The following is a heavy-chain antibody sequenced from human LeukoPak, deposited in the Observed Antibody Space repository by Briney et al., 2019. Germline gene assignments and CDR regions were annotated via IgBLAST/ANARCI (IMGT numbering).Heavy chain of an antibody. V-gene: IGHV1-3*01. CDR3: ARPSRWLQYLYFDY. J-gene: IGHJ4*02. Sequence: ASVKVSCKASGYTFTSYAMHWVRQAPGQRLEWMGWINAGNGNTKYSQKFQGRVTITRDTSASTAYMELSSLRSEDTAVYYCARPSRWLQYLYFDYWGQGTLVTVSS. D-gene: IGHD5-24*01. CDR1: GYTFTSYA. CDR2: INAGNGNT.